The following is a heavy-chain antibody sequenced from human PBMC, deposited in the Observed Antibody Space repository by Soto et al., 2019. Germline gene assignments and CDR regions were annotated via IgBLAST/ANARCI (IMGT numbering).Heavy chain of an antibody. V-gene: IGHV3-23*01. J-gene: IGHJ3*02. CDR2: ISGSGGST. CDR3: AKLSDDSSGYYWGAFDI. D-gene: IGHD3-22*01. Sequence: SGGSLRLSCAASGFTFSSYAMSWVRQAPGKGLEWVSAISGSGGSTYYADSVKGRFTISRDNSKNTLYLQMNSLRAEDTAVYYCAKLSDDSSGYYWGAFDIWGQGTMVTVSS. CDR1: GFTFSSYA.